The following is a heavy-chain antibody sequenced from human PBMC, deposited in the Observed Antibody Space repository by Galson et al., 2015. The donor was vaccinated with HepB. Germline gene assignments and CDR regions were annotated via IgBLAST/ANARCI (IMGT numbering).Heavy chain of an antibody. CDR2: ISSSSSYI. Sequence: SLRLSCAASGFTFSSYSMNWVRQAPGKGLEWVSSISSSSSYIYYADSVKGRFTISRDNAKNSLYLQMNSLRAEDTAVYYCARVRVATTAFDYWGQGTLVTVSS. CDR3: ARVRVATTAFDY. V-gene: IGHV3-21*01. CDR1: GFTFSSYS. D-gene: IGHD5-12*01. J-gene: IGHJ4*02.